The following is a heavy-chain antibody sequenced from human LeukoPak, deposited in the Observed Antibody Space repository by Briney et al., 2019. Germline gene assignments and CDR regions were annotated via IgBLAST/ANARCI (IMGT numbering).Heavy chain of an antibody. CDR1: GFTFDDYA. CDR2: ISWNSGSI. D-gene: IGHD2-2*01. V-gene: IGHV3-9*01. J-gene: IGHJ4*02. Sequence: PRGSLRLSCAASGFTFDDYAMHWVRQAPGKGLEWVSGISWNSGSIDYAASVKGRFTISRDNAKNSLYLQMNSLRAEDTALYYCAKAWGSMVPAALDYWGQGPLVTVSS. CDR3: AKAWGSMVPAALDY.